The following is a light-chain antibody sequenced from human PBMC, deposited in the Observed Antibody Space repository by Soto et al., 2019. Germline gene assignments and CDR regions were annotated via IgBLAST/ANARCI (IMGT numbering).Light chain of an antibody. Sequence: DIVLTQSPDLLAVPLGERATINCKSSQSVLYSSNNKNYLAWYQQKTGQPPKLLIYWASTRESGVPDRFSGSGSGTDFTLTISSLQAEDVAVYYCQQYYSTPLTFGGGTKVDIK. CDR3: QQYYSTPLT. J-gene: IGKJ4*01. CDR2: WAS. V-gene: IGKV4-1*01. CDR1: QSVLYSSNNKNY.